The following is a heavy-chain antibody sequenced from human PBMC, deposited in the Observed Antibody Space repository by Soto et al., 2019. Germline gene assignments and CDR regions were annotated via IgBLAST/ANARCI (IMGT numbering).Heavy chain of an antibody. CDR3: ARDKVVGPTTLDY. CDR2: IKEDGSEK. J-gene: IGHJ4*02. V-gene: IGHV3-7*03. D-gene: IGHD1-26*01. Sequence: GGSLRFSCVVSGFTFSTYWMSWFRKAPGKGLEWVANIKEDGSEKYYLDSVKGRFTIYRDNAKNSLYLQMNSLRAEDTAVYYCARDKVVGPTTLDYWGQGTLVTVSS. CDR1: GFTFSTYW.